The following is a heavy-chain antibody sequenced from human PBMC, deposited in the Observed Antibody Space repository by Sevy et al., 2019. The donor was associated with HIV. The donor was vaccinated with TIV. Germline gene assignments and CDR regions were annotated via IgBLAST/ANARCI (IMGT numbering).Heavy chain of an antibody. Sequence: GGSLRLSCAASGFTFNNYGMHWVRQAPGKGLEWVAVISYDGSDKYYADSVKGRFIISRDTSRNTLYLQMDSLRAEDTDVYYCAKDQAFYYDSYIDYWGQGTVVTVSS. J-gene: IGHJ4*02. CDR1: GFTFNNYG. V-gene: IGHV3-30*18. CDR2: ISYDGSDK. D-gene: IGHD3-16*01. CDR3: AKDQAFYYDSYIDY.